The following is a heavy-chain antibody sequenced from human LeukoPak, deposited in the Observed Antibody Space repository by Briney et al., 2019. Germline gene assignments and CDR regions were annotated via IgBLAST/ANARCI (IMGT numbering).Heavy chain of an antibody. Sequence: GASVKVSCNASGYTFTGYYMHWVRQAPGQGLEWVGWINPNSGGTNYAQKFQGRVTMTRDTSISTAYMELSRLRSDDTAVYYCARDPRHCYGSGSYGSLDYWGQGTLVTVSS. D-gene: IGHD3-10*01. V-gene: IGHV1-2*02. CDR3: ARDPRHCYGSGSYGSLDY. J-gene: IGHJ4*02. CDR2: INPNSGGT. CDR1: GYTFTGYY.